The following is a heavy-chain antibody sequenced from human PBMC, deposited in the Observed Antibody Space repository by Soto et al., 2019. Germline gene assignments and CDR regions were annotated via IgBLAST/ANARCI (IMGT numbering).Heavy chain of an antibody. CDR2: ISYDGSNK. V-gene: IGHV3-30*18. D-gene: IGHD2-21*02. CDR3: AKGRYCGGDCYWYFDL. Sequence: QVQLVESGGGVVQPGRSLRLSCAASGFTFSSYGMHWVRQAPGKGLEWVAVISYDGSNKYYADSVKGRFTISRDNSKNTLYLQMNSLRAEDTAVYYCAKGRYCGGDCYWYFDLWGRGTLVTVSS. CDR1: GFTFSSYG. J-gene: IGHJ2*01.